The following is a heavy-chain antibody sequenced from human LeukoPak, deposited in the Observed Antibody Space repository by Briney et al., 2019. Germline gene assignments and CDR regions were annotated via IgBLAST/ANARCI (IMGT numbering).Heavy chain of an antibody. CDR2: MNPNSGNT. CDR1: GYTFTSYD. J-gene: IGHJ4*02. V-gene: IGHV1-8*01. Sequence: EASVKASCKASGYTFTSYDINWVRQATGQGLEWMGWMNPNSGNTGYAQKFQGRVTMTRNTSISTAYMELSSLRSEDTAVYYCARGFKDKLMATIGSDFDYWGQGTLVTVSS. CDR3: ARGFKDKLMATIGSDFDY. D-gene: IGHD5-24*01.